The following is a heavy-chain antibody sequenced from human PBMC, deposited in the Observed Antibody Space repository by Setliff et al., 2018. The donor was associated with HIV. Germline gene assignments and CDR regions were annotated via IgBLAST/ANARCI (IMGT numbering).Heavy chain of an antibody. Sequence: ASVKVSCKASGYTFTKYGVSWVRQAPGQGLEWMGWINTGNGNTKYSQKFQDRVTITRDTSASTGYMEVNSLRPEDTAVYYCARDRIPKRGYTYREPDFDSWGQGTLVTVSS. CDR3: ARDRIPKRGYTYREPDFDS. CDR1: GYTFTKYG. J-gene: IGHJ4*02. CDR2: INTGNGNT. D-gene: IGHD3-16*02. V-gene: IGHV1-3*04.